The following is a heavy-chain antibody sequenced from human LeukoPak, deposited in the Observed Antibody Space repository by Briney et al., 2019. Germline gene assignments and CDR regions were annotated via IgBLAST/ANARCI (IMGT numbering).Heavy chain of an antibody. CDR3: ARAHRDGYAREAFDI. CDR1: GFTFSSFW. CDR2: IKEDGSRK. V-gene: IGHV3-7*03. D-gene: IGHD5-24*01. J-gene: IGHJ3*02. Sequence: GGSLRLSCAASGFTFSSFWMSWVRQTPGKGVEWVANIKEDGSRKHYTGSVRGRFTISRDNDKNSLYLEMNSLRAEDTAVYYCARAHRDGYAREAFDIWGQGTMVTVSS.